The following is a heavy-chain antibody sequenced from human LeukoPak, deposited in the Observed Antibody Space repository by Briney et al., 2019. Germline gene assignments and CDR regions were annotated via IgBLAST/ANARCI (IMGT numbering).Heavy chain of an antibody. CDR3: ARVRYYYDSSGYFGY. J-gene: IGHJ4*02. CDR2: MNPNSGNT. CDR1: GYTFTSYD. D-gene: IGHD3-22*01. Sequence: ASVKVSCTASGYTFTSYDIKWVRQATGQGLEWMGWMNPNSGNTGYAQKLQGRVSMTRTTSISTAYMELSSLRSEDTAVYYCARVRYYYDSSGYFGYWGQGTRVTVSS. V-gene: IGHV1-8*01.